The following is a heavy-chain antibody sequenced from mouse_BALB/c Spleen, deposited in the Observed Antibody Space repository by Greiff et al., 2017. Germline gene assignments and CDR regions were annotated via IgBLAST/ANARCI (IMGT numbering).Heavy chain of an antibody. CDR3: ARWSLGPFDY. Sequence: VQLKESGPGLVKPSQSLSLTCTVTGYSITSDYAWNWIRQFPGNKLEWMGYISYSGSTSYNPSLKSRISITRDTSKNQFFLQLNSVTTEDTATYYCARWSLGPFDYWGQGTTLTVSS. CDR2: ISYSGST. V-gene: IGHV3-2*02. J-gene: IGHJ2*01. D-gene: IGHD4-1*01. CDR1: GYSITSDYA.